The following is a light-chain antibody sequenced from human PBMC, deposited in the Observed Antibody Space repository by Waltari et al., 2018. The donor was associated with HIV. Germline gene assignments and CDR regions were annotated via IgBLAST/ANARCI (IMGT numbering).Light chain of an antibody. Sequence: EIVMPHSPATLSVSPGERVTLSCRASQRISSNLVWYQQKPGQAPRPLIYRASSRATGIPARFRGSGSGTEFTLTISSLQSEDFALYYCQQYNNFPLTFGGGTKVEIK. CDR2: RAS. CDR3: QQYNNFPLT. CDR1: QRISSN. V-gene: IGKV3-15*01. J-gene: IGKJ4*01.